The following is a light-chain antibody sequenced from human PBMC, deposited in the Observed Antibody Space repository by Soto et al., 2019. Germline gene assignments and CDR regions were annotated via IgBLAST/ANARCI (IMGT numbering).Light chain of an antibody. J-gene: IGLJ3*02. Sequence: QSVLTQPASVSGSPGQSITISCTGTSSDIGSYNLVSWYQQHPGKAPKLMIYEVSKRPSGVSNRFSGSKSGNTASLTISGLQAEDEADYYCSSYTGSSPWVFGGGTKLTVL. CDR2: EVS. V-gene: IGLV2-23*02. CDR1: SSDIGSYNL. CDR3: SSYTGSSPWV.